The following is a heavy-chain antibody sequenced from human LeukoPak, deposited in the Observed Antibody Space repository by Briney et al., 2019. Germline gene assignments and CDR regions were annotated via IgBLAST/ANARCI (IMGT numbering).Heavy chain of an antibody. CDR3: ARGGTGAFDY. CDR2: ISSTSAYT. V-gene: IGHV3-11*06. CDR1: GFPFTSGFTFSDYY. J-gene: IGHJ4*02. D-gene: IGHD2-8*02. Sequence: GGSLRLSCAASGFPFTSGFTFSDYYMSWIRQAXXXXXXXVSYISSTSAYTSYADSVKGRFTISRDNANNSLFLQMNGLRAEDTAIYYCARGGTGAFDYWGQGTLVTVSS.